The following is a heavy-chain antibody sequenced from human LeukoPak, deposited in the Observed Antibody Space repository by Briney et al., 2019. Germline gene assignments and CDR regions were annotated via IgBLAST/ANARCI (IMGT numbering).Heavy chain of an antibody. CDR2: ISAYNGNT. Sequence: GASVKVSCKASGYTFTSYGISWVRQAPGQGLEWMGWISAYNGNTNYVQKLQGRVTMTTDTSTSTAYMELRSLRSDDTAVYYCARAPRGAYCGGDCGSQHWGQGTLVTVSS. D-gene: IGHD2-21*01. CDR3: ARAPRGAYCGGDCGSQH. J-gene: IGHJ1*01. CDR1: GYTFTSYG. V-gene: IGHV1-18*01.